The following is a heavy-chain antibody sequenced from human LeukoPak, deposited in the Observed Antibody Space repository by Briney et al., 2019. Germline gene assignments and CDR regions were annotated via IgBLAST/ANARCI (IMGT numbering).Heavy chain of an antibody. CDR2: IYHSGST. D-gene: IGHD6-13*01. V-gene: IGHV4-38-2*02. CDR1: GYSISSGYY. Sequence: PSETLSLTCTVSGYSISSGYYWGWIRQPPGKGLEWIGSIYHSGSTYYNPSLKSRVTISVDTSKNQFSLKLSSVTAADTAVYYCASEYSSSWDYWGQGTLVTVSS. J-gene: IGHJ4*02. CDR3: ASEYSSSWDY.